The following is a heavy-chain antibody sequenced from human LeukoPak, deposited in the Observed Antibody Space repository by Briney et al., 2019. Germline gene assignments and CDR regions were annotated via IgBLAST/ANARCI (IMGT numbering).Heavy chain of an antibody. CDR1: GFTFSDSY. J-gene: IGHJ4*02. Sequence: PGGSLRLSCVASGFTFSDSYMSWIRQAPGKGLEYISYISSSGSTIYYADSVKGRFTLSRDNAKNSLSLEMNSLRAEDTAVYYCARGKYSFDYWGQGTLVTVSS. V-gene: IGHV3-11*01. CDR2: ISSSGSTI. CDR3: ARGKYSFDY.